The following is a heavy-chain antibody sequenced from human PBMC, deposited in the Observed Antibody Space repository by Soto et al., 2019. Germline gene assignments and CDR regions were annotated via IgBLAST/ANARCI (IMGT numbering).Heavy chain of an antibody. Sequence: GGSLRLSCAASGFTFSSYGMHWVRQAPGKGLEWVAVIWYDGSNKYYADSVKGRFTISRDNSKNTLYLQMNSLRSEDTAVYYCARVKSYDILTGYSTWFDPWGQGTLVTVSS. V-gene: IGHV3-33*01. J-gene: IGHJ5*02. D-gene: IGHD3-9*01. CDR3: ARVKSYDILTGYSTWFDP. CDR2: IWYDGSNK. CDR1: GFTFSSYG.